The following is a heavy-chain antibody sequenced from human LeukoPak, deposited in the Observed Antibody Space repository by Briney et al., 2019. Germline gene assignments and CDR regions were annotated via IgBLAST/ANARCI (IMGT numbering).Heavy chain of an antibody. V-gene: IGHV3-9*01. Sequence: PGGSLRLSCAASGFTFDDYAMHWVRQAPGKGLEWVSGISWNSGSIGYADSVKGRFTISRDNAKNSLYLQMNSLRAEDTAVYYCARDLLHYDILTGYYLYGMDVWGQGTTVTVSS. CDR3: ARDLLHYDILTGYYLYGMDV. D-gene: IGHD3-9*01. J-gene: IGHJ6*02. CDR1: GFTFDDYA. CDR2: ISWNSGSI.